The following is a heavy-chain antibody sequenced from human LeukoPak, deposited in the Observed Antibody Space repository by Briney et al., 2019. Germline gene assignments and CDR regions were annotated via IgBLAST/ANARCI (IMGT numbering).Heavy chain of an antibody. J-gene: IGHJ6*03. D-gene: IGHD2-2*01. Sequence: PGGSLRLSCAASGFTFSTYSMNWVRQAPGKGLEWVSAISGSGGSTYYADSVKGRFTISRDNSKNTLYLQMNSLRAEDTAVYYCAKVHCSSTSCYYYYYMDVWGKGTTVTVSS. CDR3: AKVHCSSTSCYYYYYMDV. CDR2: ISGSGGST. CDR1: GFTFSTYS. V-gene: IGHV3-23*01.